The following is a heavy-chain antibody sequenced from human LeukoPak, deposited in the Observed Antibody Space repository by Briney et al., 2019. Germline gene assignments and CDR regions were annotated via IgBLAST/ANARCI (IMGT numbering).Heavy chain of an antibody. J-gene: IGHJ4*02. CDR1: GFTFISYW. CDR2: INGYGSST. D-gene: IGHD5-18*01. CDR3: ARDAPGNTALDY. V-gene: IGHV3-74*01. Sequence: GGSLRLSCAASGFTFISYWMQWVRQAPGKGLVWVSRINGYGSSTDFADSVKGRFTISRDNAKNTLYLQMNSLRAEDTAVYYCARDAPGNTALDYWGQGTLVTVSS.